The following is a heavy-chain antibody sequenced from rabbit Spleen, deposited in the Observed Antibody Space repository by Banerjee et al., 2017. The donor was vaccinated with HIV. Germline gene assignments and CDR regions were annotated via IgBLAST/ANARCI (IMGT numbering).Heavy chain of an antibody. CDR2: ICNGDGYT. Sequence: QSLEESGGDLVKPEGSLTLTCTASGFSFSSGYYMCWVRQAPGKGPEWIACICNGDGYTASGSWAKGRFPISKSSPPPVTLQMTSLTAADTATFFCARRGHYNNGGHFKLWGQGTLVTVS. V-gene: IGHV1S40*01. CDR1: GFSFSSGYY. CDR3: ARRGHYNNGGHFKL. D-gene: IGHD7-1*01. J-gene: IGHJ4*01.